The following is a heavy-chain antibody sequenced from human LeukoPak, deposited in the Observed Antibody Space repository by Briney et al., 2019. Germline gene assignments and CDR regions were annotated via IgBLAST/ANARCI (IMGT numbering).Heavy chain of an antibody. D-gene: IGHD4-17*01. Sequence: ASVKVSCKASGYTFTSYGISWVRQAPGQGLEWMGWISAYNGNTNYAQKLQGRVTMTTDTSTSTAYMELRSLRSDDTAVYYCASPLAVDYGDSNFDYWGQGTLVTVSS. CDR1: GYTFTSYG. CDR3: ASPLAVDYGDSNFDY. V-gene: IGHV1-18*01. J-gene: IGHJ4*02. CDR2: ISAYNGNT.